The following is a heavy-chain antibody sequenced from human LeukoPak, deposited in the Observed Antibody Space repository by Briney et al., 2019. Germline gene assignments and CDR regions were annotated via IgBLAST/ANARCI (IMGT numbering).Heavy chain of an antibody. Sequence: ASVKVSCKASGYTFTSYDINWVRQATGQGLEWMGWMNPNSGNTGYAQKFQGRVTMTRNTSISTAYMELSSLRSEDTAVYYCARGGIPSSEGYYYGMDVWGQGTTVTVSS. D-gene: IGHD3-10*01. CDR1: GYTFTSYD. V-gene: IGHV1-8*01. J-gene: IGHJ6*02. CDR3: ARGGIPSSEGYYYGMDV. CDR2: MNPNSGNT.